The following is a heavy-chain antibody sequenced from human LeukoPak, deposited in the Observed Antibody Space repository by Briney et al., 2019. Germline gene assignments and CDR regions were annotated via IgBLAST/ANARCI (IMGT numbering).Heavy chain of an antibody. CDR3: TRAYDSSGYYRYFDY. Sequence: GGSLRLSCTASGFTFGDYAMSWVRQAPGKGLEWVGFIRSKAYGGTTEYAASLKGRFTISRHDSKSIAYLQMNSLKTEDTAVYYCTRAYDSSGYYRYFDYWGQGTLVTVSS. V-gene: IGHV3-49*04. D-gene: IGHD3-22*01. CDR1: GFTFGDYA. J-gene: IGHJ4*02. CDR2: IRSKAYGGTT.